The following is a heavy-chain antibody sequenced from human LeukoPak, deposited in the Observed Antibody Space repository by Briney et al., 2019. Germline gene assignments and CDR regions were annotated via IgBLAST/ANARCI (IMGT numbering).Heavy chain of an antibody. CDR1: GFTFDDYA. J-gene: IGHJ4*02. V-gene: IGHV3-30*02. Sequence: GGSLRLSCAASGFTFDDYAMHWVRQAPGKGLEWVAFIRYDGSNKYYADSVKGRFTISRDNSKNTLYLQMNSLRAEDTAVYYCAKYSSGWYARGFDYWGQGTLVTVSS. CDR2: IRYDGSNK. D-gene: IGHD6-19*01. CDR3: AKYSSGWYARGFDY.